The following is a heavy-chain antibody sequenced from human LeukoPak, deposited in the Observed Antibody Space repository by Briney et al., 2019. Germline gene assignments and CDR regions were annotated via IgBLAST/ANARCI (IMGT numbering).Heavy chain of an antibody. J-gene: IGHJ4*02. CDR3: ARSNNIVGATYFDY. CDR1: GFTFSTYA. CDR2: ISSDGGST. D-gene: IGHD1-26*01. Sequence: PGGSLRLSCAPSGFTFSTYAMHWVRQAPGKGLEYISSISSDGGSTYYADSVKGRFTISRDNPKNTLYLQMGRLRAEDMAVYYCARSNNIVGATYFDYWGQGTLVTVSS. V-gene: IGHV3-64*02.